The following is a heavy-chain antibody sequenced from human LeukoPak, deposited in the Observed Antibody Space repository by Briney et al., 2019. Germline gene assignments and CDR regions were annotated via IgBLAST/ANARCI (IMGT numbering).Heavy chain of an antibody. CDR3: AKDRGPTYYDSSGYFDY. D-gene: IGHD3-22*01. V-gene: IGHV3-23*01. CDR1: GFTFSSYA. J-gene: IGHJ4*02. Sequence: GGSLRLSCAASGFTFSSYAMSWVRQAPGKGLEWVSGISGSGGSTYYADSVKGRFTISRDNSKNTLYLQMNSLRAEDAAVYHCAKDRGPTYYDSSGYFDYWRQGTLVTVSS. CDR2: ISGSGGST.